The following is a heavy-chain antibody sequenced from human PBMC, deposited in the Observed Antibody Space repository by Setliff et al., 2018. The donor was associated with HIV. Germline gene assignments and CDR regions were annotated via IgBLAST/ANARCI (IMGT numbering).Heavy chain of an antibody. CDR3: ARAIGGSYYYYYYYMDV. D-gene: IGHD1-26*01. CDR1: GFTFNNYN. V-gene: IGHV3-21*01. Sequence: GGSLRLSCAASGFTFNNYNMNWVRQAPGKGLEWVSSISSSSTYIYYADSLRGRFTITRDNAKNSLYLQMNSLRAEDTAVYYCARAIGGSYYYYYYYMDVWGKGTTVTVSS. J-gene: IGHJ6*03. CDR2: ISSSSTYI.